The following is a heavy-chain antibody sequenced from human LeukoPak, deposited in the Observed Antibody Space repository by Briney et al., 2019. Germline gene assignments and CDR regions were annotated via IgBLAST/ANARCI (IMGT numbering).Heavy chain of an antibody. V-gene: IGHV3-21*01. J-gene: IGHJ6*02. D-gene: IGHD1-1*01. CDR3: ARDKDTKGFSTRPFYGMDV. CDR1: GFTFSSYS. CDR2: ISSSSSYI. Sequence: GGSLRLSCAASGFTFSSYSMNWVRQAPGKGLEWVSSISSSSSYIYYADSVKGRFTISRDNAKNSLYLQMNSLRAEDTAVYYCARDKDTKGFSTRPFYGMDVWGQGTTVTVSS.